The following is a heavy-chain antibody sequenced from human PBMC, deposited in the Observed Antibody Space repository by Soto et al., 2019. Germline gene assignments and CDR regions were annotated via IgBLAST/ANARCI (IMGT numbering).Heavy chain of an antibody. CDR3: ARAIRTYNWNYGHFDY. Sequence: PSETLSLTCAVSGGSISSGGYSWSWIRQPPGKGLEWIGYIYHSGSTYYNPSLKSRVTISVDRSKNQFSLKLSSVTAADTAVYYCARAIRTYNWNYGHFDYWRQGTQVTVS. V-gene: IGHV4-30-2*01. CDR1: GGSISSGGYS. D-gene: IGHD1-7*01. CDR2: IYHSGST. J-gene: IGHJ4*02.